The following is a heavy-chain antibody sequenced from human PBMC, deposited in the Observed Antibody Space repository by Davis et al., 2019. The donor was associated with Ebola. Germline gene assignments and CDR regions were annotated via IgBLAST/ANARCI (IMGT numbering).Heavy chain of an antibody. CDR2: ISWDGGST. V-gene: IGHV3-43*01. CDR1: GFTFDDYT. D-gene: IGHD5-18*01. Sequence: GESLKISCAASGFTFDDYTMHWVRQAPGKGLEWVSLISWDGGSTYYADSVKGRFTISRDNSKNSLYLQMNSLRTEDTALYYCAKDIHLSGYSYGPYYYYGMDVWGQGTTVTVSS. CDR3: AKDIHLSGYSYGPYYYYGMDV. J-gene: IGHJ6*02.